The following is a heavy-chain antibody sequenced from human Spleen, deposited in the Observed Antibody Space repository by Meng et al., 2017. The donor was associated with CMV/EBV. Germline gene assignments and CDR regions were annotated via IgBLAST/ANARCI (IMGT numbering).Heavy chain of an antibody. D-gene: IGHD2-15*01. CDR3: ARRVAGGAIHWFFDL. CDR1: GFTFDDYA. Sequence: SLKISCAASGFTFDDYAMHWVRQAPGKGLEWVSGISWNSGSIGYADSVKGRFTISRDNAKNSLYLQMNSLRAEDTALYYCARRVAGGAIHWFFDLWGRGTLVTVSS. V-gene: IGHV3-9*01. J-gene: IGHJ2*01. CDR2: ISWNSGSI.